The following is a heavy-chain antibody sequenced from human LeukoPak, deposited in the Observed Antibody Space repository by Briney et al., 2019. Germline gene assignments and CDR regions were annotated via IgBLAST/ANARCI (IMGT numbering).Heavy chain of an antibody. CDR3: ARNSGSDYYFDY. Sequence: GGSLRLSCAASGFDFSHYGMHWGRQAPGKGLEWLAVISYDGSKKYYADSVKGRFTISRDNSKNTLYLQMNSLRAEDTAVFYCARNSGSDYYFDYWGQGTLVTVSS. CDR2: ISYDGSKK. D-gene: IGHD2-21*02. V-gene: IGHV3-30*03. CDR1: GFDFSHYG. J-gene: IGHJ4*02.